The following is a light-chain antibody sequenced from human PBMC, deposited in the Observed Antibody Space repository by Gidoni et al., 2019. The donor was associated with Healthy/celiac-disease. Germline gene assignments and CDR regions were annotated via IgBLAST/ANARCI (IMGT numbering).Light chain of an antibody. CDR1: KLGDTY. V-gene: IGLV3-1*01. CDR2: QDS. J-gene: IGLJ2*01. Sequence: SYELTQPPSVSVSPVQTASITCSGAKLGDTYACWYQQKPGQSPVLVIYQDSKRPSGIPERFSGSNSGNTATLTISGTQAMDEADYYCQAWDSSTVVFGGGTKLTVL. CDR3: QAWDSSTVV.